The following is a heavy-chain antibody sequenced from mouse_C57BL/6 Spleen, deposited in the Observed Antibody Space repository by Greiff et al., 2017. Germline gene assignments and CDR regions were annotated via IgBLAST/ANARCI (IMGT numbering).Heavy chain of an antibody. J-gene: IGHJ2*01. V-gene: IGHV3-6*01. CDR1: GYSITSCYY. D-gene: IGHD2-4*01. Sequence: VQLQQSGPGLVKPSQSLSLTCSVTGYSITSCYYWYWIRQFPGNKLEWTGNISYDGSNNYKPSLKNRISINRYTSKNQFFLKLNSVTTEDTATYYCARGDYDYYFDYWGQGTTLTVSS. CDR3: ARGDYDYYFDY. CDR2: ISYDGSN.